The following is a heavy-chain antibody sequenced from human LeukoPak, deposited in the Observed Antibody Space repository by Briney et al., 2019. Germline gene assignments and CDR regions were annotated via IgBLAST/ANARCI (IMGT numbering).Heavy chain of an antibody. J-gene: IGHJ6*02. Sequence: SETLSLTCIVSGGSISNYFWSWIRQTPGKRLQWIGNLDDSGKTTYNPSLKSRVSISVDPSQKQLSLRLSSVTVADTAVYYCARSESGVDSGDVWGQGTTVTVSS. D-gene: IGHD5-12*01. V-gene: IGHV4-59*01. CDR1: GGSISNYF. CDR2: LDDSGKT. CDR3: ARSESGVDSGDV.